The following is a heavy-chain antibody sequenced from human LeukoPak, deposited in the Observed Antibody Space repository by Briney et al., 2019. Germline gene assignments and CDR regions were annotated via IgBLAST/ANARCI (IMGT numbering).Heavy chain of an antibody. J-gene: IGHJ4*02. D-gene: IGHD2-2*01. CDR3: VRGINTPLGVVPAAHDDY. CDR2: ISAYNGNT. CDR1: GYTFTSYG. V-gene: IGHV1-18*01. Sequence: ASVKVSCKASGYTFTSYGISWVRQAPGQGLEWMGWISAYNGNTNYAQKLQGRVTMTTDASTSTAYMELRSLRSADTAVYYCVRGINTPLGVVPAAHDDYWGQGTLVTVSA.